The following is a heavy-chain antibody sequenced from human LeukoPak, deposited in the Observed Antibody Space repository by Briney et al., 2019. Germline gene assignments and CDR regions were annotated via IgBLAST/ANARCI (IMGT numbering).Heavy chain of an antibody. CDR3: ARVIVGVTIPLYYFDY. CDR2: IYYSGST. Sequence: PSETLSLTCTVSGGSVSSGSYYWTWIRQPPGKGLEWIGLIYYSGSTNYNPSLKSRVTISVDASKNQFSLRLSSVTAADTAVYYCARVIVGVTIPLYYFDYWSQGTLVTVSS. D-gene: IGHD1-26*01. V-gene: IGHV4-61*01. J-gene: IGHJ4*02. CDR1: GGSVSSGSYY.